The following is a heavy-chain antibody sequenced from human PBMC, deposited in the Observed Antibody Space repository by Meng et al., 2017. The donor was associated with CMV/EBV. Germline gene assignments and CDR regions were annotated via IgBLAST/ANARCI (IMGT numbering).Heavy chain of an antibody. V-gene: IGHV3-9*01. Sequence: GGSLRLSCATSGFKFDAYSMHWVRQASGKGLEWVAGTSWNSGNLGYADSVKGRFTISRDNSKNTLYLQMNSLRAEDTAVYYCAKGSGSGSYNEDYYGMDVWGQGTTVTVSS. D-gene: IGHD1-26*01. CDR1: GFKFDAYS. CDR2: TSWNSGNL. J-gene: IGHJ6*02. CDR3: AKGSGSGSYNEDYYGMDV.